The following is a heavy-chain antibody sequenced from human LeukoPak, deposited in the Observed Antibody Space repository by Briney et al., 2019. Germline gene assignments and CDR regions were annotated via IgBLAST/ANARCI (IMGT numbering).Heavy chain of an antibody. Sequence: ASVKVSCKASGYTFTSYDINWVRQATGQGLEWMGWMNPNSGNTGYAQKFQGRVTMTRNTSISTAYMELSSLRSEDTAVYYCARSLIAVAEGAKWRHPYYWGQGTLVTVSS. J-gene: IGHJ4*02. CDR1: GYTFTSYD. CDR2: MNPNSGNT. D-gene: IGHD6-19*01. V-gene: IGHV1-8*01. CDR3: ARSLIAVAEGAKWRHPYY.